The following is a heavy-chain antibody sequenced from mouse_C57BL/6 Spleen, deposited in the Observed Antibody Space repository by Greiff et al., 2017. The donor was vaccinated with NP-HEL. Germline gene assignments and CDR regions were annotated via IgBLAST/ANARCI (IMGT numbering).Heavy chain of an antibody. Sequence: EVQLQQSGPELVKPGASVKISCKASGYTFTDYYMNWVKQSHGKSLEWIGDINPNNGGTSYNQKFKGKATLTVEKSSSTAYMELRSLTSEDSAVYYCSREGYGSSYRYFDVWGTGTTVTVSS. CDR1: GYTFTDYY. CDR2: INPNNGGT. D-gene: IGHD1-1*01. J-gene: IGHJ1*03. CDR3: SREGYGSSYRYFDV. V-gene: IGHV1-26*01.